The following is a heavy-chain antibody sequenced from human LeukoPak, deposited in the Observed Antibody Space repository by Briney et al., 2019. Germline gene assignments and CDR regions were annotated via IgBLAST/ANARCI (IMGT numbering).Heavy chain of an antibody. V-gene: IGHV3-48*03. J-gene: IGHJ4*02. CDR2: ISTSGSTI. D-gene: IGHD3-9*01. CDR3: ARGVYDILTGYYKPCFDY. Sequence: GGSLRLSCAASGFTFSNYEMNWVRQAPGKGLEWVSYISTSGSTIYYADSVRGRITISRDDAKNSLSLQMNSLRAEDTAVYYCARGVYDILTGYYKPCFDYWGQGTLVTVSS. CDR1: GFTFSNYE.